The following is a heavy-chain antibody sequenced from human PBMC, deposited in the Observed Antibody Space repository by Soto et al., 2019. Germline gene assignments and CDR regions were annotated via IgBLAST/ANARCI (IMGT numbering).Heavy chain of an antibody. J-gene: IGHJ6*02. V-gene: IGHV3-23*01. CDR1: GFAFSAYD. D-gene: IGHD5-18*01. Sequence: GGSLRLSCVASGFAFSAYDMSWVRQGQGKGLEWVSGISETGSGTYYADSGKGRFTNSRDNSKNTLYLQMSSLRAEDTAVYYCAKDTAPQVVWGQGTTVTVSS. CDR3: AKDTAPQVV. CDR2: ISETGSGT.